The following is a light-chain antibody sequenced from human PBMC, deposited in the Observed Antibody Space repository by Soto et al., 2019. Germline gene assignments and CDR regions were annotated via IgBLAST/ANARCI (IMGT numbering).Light chain of an antibody. CDR3: QKYNSAPLT. CDR1: QSVSSSY. V-gene: IGKV3-20*01. CDR2: AAS. J-gene: IGKJ4*01. Sequence: EIVLTQSPATLSLSPGERATLSCRASQSVSSSYLAWFQQKPGQAPRLLIYAASSRATGIPDRISGSGSGTDFTLTFSRLEPEDVAAYYCQKYNSAPLTFGGGTKVDIK.